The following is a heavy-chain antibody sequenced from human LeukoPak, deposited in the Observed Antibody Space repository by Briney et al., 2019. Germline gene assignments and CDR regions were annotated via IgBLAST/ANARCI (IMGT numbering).Heavy chain of an antibody. J-gene: IGHJ4*02. V-gene: IGHV4-34*01. CDR1: GGSFSGDF. CDR3: ARATAYFDY. CDR2: INHGGST. Sequence: PSETLSLTCAVYGGSFSGDFWSWIRQSPGKGLEWIGEINHGGSTTYNPSLKSRVTISVDTSKNQFSLKLSSVTAADTAVYYCARATAYFDYWGQGTLVTVSS.